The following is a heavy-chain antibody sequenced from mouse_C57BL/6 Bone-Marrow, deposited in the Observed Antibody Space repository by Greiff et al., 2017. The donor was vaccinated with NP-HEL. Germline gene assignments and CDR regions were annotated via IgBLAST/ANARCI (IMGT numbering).Heavy chain of an antibody. D-gene: IGHD1-1*01. CDR3: ARYYYGSSNWYFDV. J-gene: IGHJ1*03. CDR1: GYTFTDYY. V-gene: IGHV1-76*01. CDR2: IYPGSGNT. Sequence: QVQLQQSGAELVRPGASVKLSCKASGYTFTDYYINWVKQRPGQGLEWIARIYPGSGNTSYNEKFKGKATLTAEKSSSTAYMQLSSLTSEDSAVYFCARYYYGSSNWYFDVWGTGTTVTVSS.